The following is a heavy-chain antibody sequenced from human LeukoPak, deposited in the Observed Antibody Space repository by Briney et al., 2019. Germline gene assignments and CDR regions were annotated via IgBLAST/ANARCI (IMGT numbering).Heavy chain of an antibody. CDR3: ARMRYDSSGYRRAFYYYYGMDV. D-gene: IGHD3-22*01. J-gene: IGHJ6*02. V-gene: IGHV4-34*01. CDR1: GGSFSGYY. CDR2: INHSGST. Sequence: SETLSLTCAVYGGSFSGYYWSWIRQPPGKGLEWIGEINHSGSTNYNPSLKSRVTISVDTSKNQFSLKLSPVTAADTAVYYCARMRYDSSGYRRAFYYYYGMDVWGQGTTVTVSS.